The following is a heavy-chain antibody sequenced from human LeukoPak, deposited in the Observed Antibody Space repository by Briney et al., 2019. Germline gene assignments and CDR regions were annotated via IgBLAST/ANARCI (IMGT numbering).Heavy chain of an antibody. V-gene: IGHV3-9*01. D-gene: IGHD2-2*01. J-gene: IGHJ3*02. CDR1: GFTFDDYA. CDR2: ISWNSGSI. CDR3: AKVNGYCSSTSCQGAFDI. Sequence: GGSLRLSCAASGFTFDDYAMHWVRQALGKGLEWVSGISWNSGSIGYADSVKGRFTISRDNAKNSLYLQMNSLRAEDTALYYCAKVNGYCSSTSCQGAFDIWGQGTMVTVSS.